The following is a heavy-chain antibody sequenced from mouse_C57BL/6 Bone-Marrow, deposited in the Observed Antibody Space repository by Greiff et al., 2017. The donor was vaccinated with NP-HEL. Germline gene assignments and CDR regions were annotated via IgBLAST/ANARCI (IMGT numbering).Heavy chain of an antibody. V-gene: IGHV7-3*01. CDR2: IRNKANGYTT. J-gene: IGHJ2*01. CDR1: GFTFTDYY. D-gene: IGHD1-1*01. Sequence: EVQLVESGGGLVQPGGSLSLSCAASGFTFTDYYMSWVRQPPGNALEWLGIIRNKANGYTTEYSASVKGRFTISRDNSQSILYLQMNALRAEDSATYYGARGPYGSPYDFDYWGQGTTLTVSS. CDR3: ARGPYGSPYDFDY.